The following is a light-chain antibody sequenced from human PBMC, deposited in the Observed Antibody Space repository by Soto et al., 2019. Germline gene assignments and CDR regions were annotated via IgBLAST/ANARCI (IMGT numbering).Light chain of an antibody. Sequence: DIQMTQSPSTLSAYVGDRVTITCRASQSIGVWLAWYKQKPGTAPKLLIYKTSTLDSGVPLRFSGSGSGTEFTLTISSLQPDDFATYYCQQYINYFRTFGQGTKVDIK. CDR1: QSIGVW. V-gene: IGKV1-5*03. J-gene: IGKJ1*01. CDR3: QQYINYFRT. CDR2: KTS.